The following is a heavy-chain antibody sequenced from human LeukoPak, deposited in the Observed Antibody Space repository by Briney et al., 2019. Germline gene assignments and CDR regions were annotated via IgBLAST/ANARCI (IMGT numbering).Heavy chain of an antibody. Sequence: ASVKVSCKTSGYTFTDYYMHWVRQAPGQGLEWMGWINPNTGGTNYAQKFQGRVTMTRDTSISTAYMELSRLTSDDTAVYYCAKTDSWYNYDYYYYMDVWGKGTTVTVSS. CDR3: AKTDSWYNYDYYYYMDV. D-gene: IGHD6-13*01. CDR2: INPNTGGT. V-gene: IGHV1-2*02. J-gene: IGHJ6*03. CDR1: GYTFTDYY.